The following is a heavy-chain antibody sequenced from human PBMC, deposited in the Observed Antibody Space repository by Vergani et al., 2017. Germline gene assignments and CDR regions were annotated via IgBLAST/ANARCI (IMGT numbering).Heavy chain of an antibody. D-gene: IGHD5-18*01. V-gene: IGHV3-33*06. J-gene: IGHJ6*03. CDR1: GFTFNQYG. CDR2: TWYDGNNK. Sequence: QVQLVESGGGVVQPGRSLRLSCAASGFTFNQYGMHWVRQAPGKGLEWVAVTWYDGNNKQYADSVKGRFTISRDNSKSTMYLQMNSLRDEDTGVYYCAKTLVDTAPDYYYYYMDVWGKGTTVTVSS. CDR3: AKTLVDTAPDYYYYYMDV.